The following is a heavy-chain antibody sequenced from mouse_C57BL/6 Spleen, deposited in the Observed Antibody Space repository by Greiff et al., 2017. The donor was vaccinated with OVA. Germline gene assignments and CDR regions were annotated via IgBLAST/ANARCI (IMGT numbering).Heavy chain of an antibody. CDR1: GFTFTGYY. Sequence: EVKLMESGGGLVQPGGSLSLSCAASGFTFTGYYMSWVRQPPGKALEWLGFIRNRANGYTTAYSVTGTGRFTISRDNSQSILYLEMNALRADDSAIYYCERYNDYGGDYFAYWGQGTTLTVSS. CDR2: IRNRANGYTT. V-gene: IGHV7-3*01. J-gene: IGHJ2*01. CDR3: ERYNDYGGDYFAY. D-gene: IGHD2-4*01.